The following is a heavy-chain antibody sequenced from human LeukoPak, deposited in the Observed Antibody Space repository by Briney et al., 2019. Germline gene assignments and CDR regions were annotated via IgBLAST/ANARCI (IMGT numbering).Heavy chain of an antibody. CDR3: AKDSMVDTAMVLGD. CDR2: IYSGGST. D-gene: IGHD5-18*01. J-gene: IGHJ4*02. CDR1: GFTVSSNY. V-gene: IGHV3-53*05. Sequence: GGSLRLSCAASGFTVSSNYMSWVRQAPGKGLEWVSVIYSGGSTYYADSVKGRFTISRDNSKNTLYLQMNSLRAEDTAVYYCAKDSMVDTAMVLGDWGQGTLVTVSS.